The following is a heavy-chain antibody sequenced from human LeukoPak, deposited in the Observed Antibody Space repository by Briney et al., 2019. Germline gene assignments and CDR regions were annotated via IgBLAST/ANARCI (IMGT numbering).Heavy chain of an antibody. CDR3: ARRQYKSDAFDI. J-gene: IGHJ3*02. CDR2: INSDGSST. V-gene: IGHV3-74*01. CDR1: GFTFSSYW. Sequence: SGGSLRLSCAASGFTFSSYWMHWVRQAPGKGLVWVPRINSDGSSTSYADSVKGRFTISRDNAKNTLYLQMNSLRAEDTAVYYCARRQYKSDAFDIWGQGTMVTVSS. D-gene: IGHD1-1*01.